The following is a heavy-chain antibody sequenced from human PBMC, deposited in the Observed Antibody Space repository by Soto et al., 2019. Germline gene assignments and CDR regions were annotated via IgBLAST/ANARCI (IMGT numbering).Heavy chain of an antibody. CDR1: GGTFSSYT. Sequence: QVQLVQSGAEVKKPGSSVKVSCKASGGTFSSYTISWVRQAPGQGLEWMGRIIPILGIANYAQKFQGRVTITEDKSTSTAYMELSSLRSEDTAVYYCARDLWFGEDKGWFDPWGQGTLVTVSS. CDR3: ARDLWFGEDKGWFDP. D-gene: IGHD3-10*01. J-gene: IGHJ5*02. CDR2: IIPILGIA. V-gene: IGHV1-69*08.